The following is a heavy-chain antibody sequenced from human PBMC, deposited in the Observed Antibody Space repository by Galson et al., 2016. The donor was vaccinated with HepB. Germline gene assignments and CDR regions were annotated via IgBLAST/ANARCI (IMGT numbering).Heavy chain of an antibody. J-gene: IGHJ6*02. CDR1: GSPLIESS. CDR3: TRLRGEYHLLFYYYYALDV. CDR2: FNPENGER. D-gene: IGHD2-2*01. V-gene: IGHV1-24*01. Sequence: SVKVSCKVSGSPLIESSIHRVRQAPGKGLEWMGGFNPENGERMYAQKFQGRVTMTEDTSTDTAYMELSTLSSEDTAVYYCTRLRGEYHLLFYYYYALDVWGQGASVTVSS.